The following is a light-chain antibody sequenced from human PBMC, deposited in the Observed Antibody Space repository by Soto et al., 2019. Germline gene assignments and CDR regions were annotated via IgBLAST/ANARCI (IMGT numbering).Light chain of an antibody. CDR3: SSHAGNNNWV. CDR1: SSDVGGYNY. J-gene: IGLJ3*02. V-gene: IGLV2-8*01. Sequence: QSALTQPPSASGSPGQSVTISCTGTSSDVGGYNYFSWYQQHPGKAPKVMIYEVSKRPSGVPDRFSGSKSGNTASLTVSGIQAEDEADYYCSSHAGNNNWVFGGGTKLTVL. CDR2: EVS.